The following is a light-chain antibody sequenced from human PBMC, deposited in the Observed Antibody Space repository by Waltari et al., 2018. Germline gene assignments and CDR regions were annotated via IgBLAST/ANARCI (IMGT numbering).Light chain of an antibody. CDR1: NNDVGGYDL. J-gene: IGLJ2*01. V-gene: IGLV2-23*01. CDR2: EVH. Sequence: QSALTQPASVSGSPGQSITISCTGTNNDVGGYDLVSWYQQHPAKAPKLIIDEVHRRPSGVSNRFPGSKSCNTASLTISGLQAEDEAHYYCCSYVGVTTVLFGGGTTVAV. CDR3: CSYVGVTTVL.